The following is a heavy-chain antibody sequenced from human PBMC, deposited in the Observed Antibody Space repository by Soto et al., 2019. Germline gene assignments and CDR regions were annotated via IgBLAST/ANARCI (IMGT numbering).Heavy chain of an antibody. CDR1: GFTFSSYG. J-gene: IGHJ4*02. CDR3: AKDTQVMAAGGKLDY. V-gene: IGHV3-30*18. D-gene: IGHD6-13*01. Sequence: QVQLVESGGGVVQPGRSLRLSCAASGFTFSSYGMHWVRQAPGKGLEWVAVISYDGSHEYYADSVQGRFTISRDNSKNTLYLQMNSLRAADTAVYYCAKDTQVMAAGGKLDYWGQGTLVTVSS. CDR2: ISYDGSHE.